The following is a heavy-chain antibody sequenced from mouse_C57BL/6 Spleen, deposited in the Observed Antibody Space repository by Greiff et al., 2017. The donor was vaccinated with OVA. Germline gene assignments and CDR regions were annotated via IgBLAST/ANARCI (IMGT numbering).Heavy chain of an antibody. J-gene: IGHJ2*01. V-gene: IGHV1-50*01. CDR3: ARPGGSWDY. CDR2: IDPSDSYT. CDR1: GYTFTSYW. D-gene: IGHD6-1*01. Sequence: QVQLQQSGAELVKPGASVKMSCKASGYTFTSYWMQWVKQRPGQGLEWIGEIDPSDSYTNYNQKFKGKATLTVDTSSSTAYMQLSSLTSEDSAVYYCARPGGSWDYWGQGTTLTVSS.